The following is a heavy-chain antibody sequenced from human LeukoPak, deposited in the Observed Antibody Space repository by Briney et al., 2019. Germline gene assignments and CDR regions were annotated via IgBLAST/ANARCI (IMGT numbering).Heavy chain of an antibody. Sequence: GGSLRLSCAASGFTFSSYGMPWVRQAPGKGLEWVAVISYDGSNKYYADSVKGRFTISRDNSKNTLYLQMNSLRAEDTAVYYCAKDPAVTTDPTLFDYWGQGTLVTVSS. CDR1: GFTFSSYG. D-gene: IGHD4-17*01. V-gene: IGHV3-30*18. J-gene: IGHJ4*02. CDR3: AKDPAVTTDPTLFDY. CDR2: ISYDGSNK.